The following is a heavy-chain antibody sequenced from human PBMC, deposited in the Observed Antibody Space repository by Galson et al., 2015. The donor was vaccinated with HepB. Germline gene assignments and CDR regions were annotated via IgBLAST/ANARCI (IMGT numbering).Heavy chain of an antibody. D-gene: IGHD5-12*01. CDR1: GGSISSSSYY. J-gene: IGHJ4*02. CDR3: ARDRNSGYDS. Sequence: TLSLTCTVSGGSISSSSYYWGWIRQPPGKGLEWIGSIYYSGSTYYNPSLKSRVTISVDTSKNQFSLKLSSVTAADTAVYYCARDRNSGYDSWGQGTLVTVSS. CDR2: IYYSGST. V-gene: IGHV4-39*07.